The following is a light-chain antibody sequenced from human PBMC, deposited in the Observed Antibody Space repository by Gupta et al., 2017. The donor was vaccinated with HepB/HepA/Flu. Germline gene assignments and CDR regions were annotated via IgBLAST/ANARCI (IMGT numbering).Light chain of an antibody. CDR2: DVT. CDR1: SSDVGGYNY. J-gene: IGLJ1*01. CDR3: SSYTTTNNHV. V-gene: IGLV2-14*03. Sequence: QSALTQPASVSGSPGQSITISCTGTSSDVGGYNYVPWYQQHPGRAPKLLICDVTNRPSGVSNRFSGSKSGNTASLTISGRKAEDEADYYCSSYTTTNNHVFGTGTRVTVL.